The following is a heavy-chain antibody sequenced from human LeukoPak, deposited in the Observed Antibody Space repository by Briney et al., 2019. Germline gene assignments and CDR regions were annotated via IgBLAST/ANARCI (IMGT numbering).Heavy chain of an antibody. J-gene: IGHJ4*02. CDR3: SKDLTTRSIGYFDY. CDR2: ISGSGAEI. D-gene: IGHD1-1*01. CDR1: GFTFSRHW. Sequence: TGGSLRLSCAASGFTFSRHWMTWVRQAPGEGPEWVSSISGSGAEIRYADSVKGRFTISRDNSQNTLYLRMNSLRVEDTAIYYCSKDLTTRSIGYFDYWGQGTLVTVSS. V-gene: IGHV3-23*01.